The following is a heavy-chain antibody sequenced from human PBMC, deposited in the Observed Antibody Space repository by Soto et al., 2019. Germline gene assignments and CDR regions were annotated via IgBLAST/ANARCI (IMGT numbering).Heavy chain of an antibody. CDR2: ISYSGST. V-gene: IGHV4-59*01. CDR1: GASITTYY. D-gene: IGHD2-21*02. Sequence: PSETLSLTCTVSGASITTYYWSWIRQPPGKGLEWIGYISYSGSTDYNPSLKSRVTISVDTSKNQFSLKLSSVTAADTAVYYCARGWGLVFDYWGQGTLVTVSS. J-gene: IGHJ4*02. CDR3: ARGWGLVFDY.